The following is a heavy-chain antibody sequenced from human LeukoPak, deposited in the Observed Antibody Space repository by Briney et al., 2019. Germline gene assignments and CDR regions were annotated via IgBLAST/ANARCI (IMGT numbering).Heavy chain of an antibody. CDR2: ISSSGSTI. CDR1: GFTFSDYY. CDR3: ARDRRGGRGYCSSTSCYGLRY. J-gene: IGHJ4*02. Sequence: PGGSLRLSCAASGFTFSDYYMSWIRQAPGKGLEWVSYISSSGSTIYYADSVKGRFTISRDNAKNSLYLQMNSLRAEDTAVYYCARDRRGGRGYCSSTSCYGLRYWGQGTLVTVSS. D-gene: IGHD2-2*01. V-gene: IGHV3-11*01.